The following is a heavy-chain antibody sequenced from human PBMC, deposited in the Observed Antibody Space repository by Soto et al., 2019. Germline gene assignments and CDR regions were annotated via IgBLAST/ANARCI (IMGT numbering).Heavy chain of an antibody. D-gene: IGHD3-3*01. CDR2: ISAYNGNT. V-gene: IGHV1-18*01. CDR3: ARDQHYDFWGGPNPHYGMDV. J-gene: IGHJ6*02. Sequence: GASVKVSCKASGYTFTSYGISWVRQAPGQGLEWMGWISAYNGNTNYAQKLQGRVTMTTDTSTSTAYMELRSLRSDDTAVYYCARDQHYDFWGGPNPHYGMDVWGQGTTVTVSS. CDR1: GYTFTSYG.